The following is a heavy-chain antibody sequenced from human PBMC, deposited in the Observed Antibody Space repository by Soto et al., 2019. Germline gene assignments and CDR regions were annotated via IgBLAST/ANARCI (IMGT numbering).Heavy chain of an antibody. D-gene: IGHD3-22*01. J-gene: IGHJ6*02. V-gene: IGHV1-69*06. Sequence: GASVKVSCKASGGTFSSYAISWVRQAPGQGLEWMGGIIPIFGTANYAQKFQGRVTVTADKSTSTAYMELSSLRSEDTAVYYCARDSSYYYASSGYDSANCFGIEGGRRGTTVEVSS. CDR1: GGTFSSYA. CDR3: ARDSSYYYASSGYDSANCFGIEG. CDR2: IIPIFGTA.